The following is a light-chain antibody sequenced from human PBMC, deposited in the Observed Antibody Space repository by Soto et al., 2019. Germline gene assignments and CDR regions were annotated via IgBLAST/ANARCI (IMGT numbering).Light chain of an antibody. Sequence: EIVLTQSPATLSLSPGERATLSCRASQSVSKYLAWYQQKPGQAPRLLIHDASNRATGIPARFSGSGSGTDFTLTISRLEPEDFGVYYSQQRSNWPQITFGGGTKVEIK. CDR1: QSVSKY. CDR2: DAS. V-gene: IGKV3-11*01. CDR3: QQRSNWPQIT. J-gene: IGKJ4*01.